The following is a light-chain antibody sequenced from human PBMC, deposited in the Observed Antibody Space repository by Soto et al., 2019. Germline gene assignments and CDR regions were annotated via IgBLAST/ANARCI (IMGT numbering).Light chain of an antibody. Sequence: QSVLTQPASVSGSPGQSITISCTGTSSDVGSYNYVSWYQQHPGKAPKLMIYEVSNRPSGVSNRFSGSKSVNTASLTISGLQAEDEADYYCSSYTSSSTWVFGGGTKLTVL. J-gene: IGLJ3*02. V-gene: IGLV2-14*01. CDR3: SSYTSSSTWV. CDR2: EVS. CDR1: SSDVGSYNY.